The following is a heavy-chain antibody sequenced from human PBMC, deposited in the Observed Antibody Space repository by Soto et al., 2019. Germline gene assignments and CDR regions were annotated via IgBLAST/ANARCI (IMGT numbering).Heavy chain of an antibody. CDR1: GGSISSGDYY. CDR2: IYYSGST. D-gene: IGHD3-22*01. Sequence: QVQLQESGPGLVKPSQTLSLTCTVSGGSISSGDYYWSWIRQPPGKGLEWIGYIYYSGSTYYNPSLKSRVTISVDTSKNQFPRKLSSVTAADTAVYYCARVGDSSGYYYVPRPYYFDYWGQGTLVTVSS. CDR3: ARVGDSSGYYYVPRPYYFDY. V-gene: IGHV4-30-4*01. J-gene: IGHJ4*02.